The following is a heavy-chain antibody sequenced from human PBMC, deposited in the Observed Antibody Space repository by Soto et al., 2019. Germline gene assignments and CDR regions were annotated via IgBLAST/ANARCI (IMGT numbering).Heavy chain of an antibody. CDR3: ERDPYGGQDAFDI. Sequence: ASVKVSCKASGYTFTSYYMHWVRQAPGQGLEWMGIINPSGGSTSYAQKFQGRVTMTRDTSTSTVYMELSSLRSEDTDVYYCERDPYGGQDAFDIWGQGTMVTVSS. CDR2: INPSGGST. V-gene: IGHV1-46*01. CDR1: GYTFTSYY. J-gene: IGHJ3*02. D-gene: IGHD3-10*01.